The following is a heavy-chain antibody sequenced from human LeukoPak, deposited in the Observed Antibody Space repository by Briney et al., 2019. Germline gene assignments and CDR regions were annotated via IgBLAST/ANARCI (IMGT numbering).Heavy chain of an antibody. CDR1: GYTFTGYY. V-gene: IGHV1-2*02. D-gene: IGHD3-10*01. CDR3: ARDSQTRGE. J-gene: IGHJ4*02. Sequence: GASVKVSCKASGYTFTGYYIYWVRQAPGQGLEWMGWINPNSGDTHYAQKFQGRVTMTRDTSISTAYMELSSLRSDDTAVYYCARDSQTRGEWGQGTLVTVSS. CDR2: INPNSGDT.